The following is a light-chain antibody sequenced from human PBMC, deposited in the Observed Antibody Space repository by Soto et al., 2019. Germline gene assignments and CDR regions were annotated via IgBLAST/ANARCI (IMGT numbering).Light chain of an antibody. J-gene: IGKJ5*01. CDR3: QQYTGPPTT. V-gene: IGKV3-20*01. CDR2: GAS. Sequence: EVVMTQSPATLPVSPGERATLSCRASQIVSSNYLAWCQQRPGQAPRLLIYGASTRAAGIPDRFSGSGSGTDFTLTITRLEPEDSAVYFCQQYTGPPTTFGQGTRLEIK. CDR1: QIVSSNY.